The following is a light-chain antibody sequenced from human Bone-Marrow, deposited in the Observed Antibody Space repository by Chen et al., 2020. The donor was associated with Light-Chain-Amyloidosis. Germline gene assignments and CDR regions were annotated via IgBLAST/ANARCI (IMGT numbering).Light chain of an antibody. Sequence: SYELTQPPSVSVSPGQTARITCSGDDLPTKYAYWYQQKPGQAPLLVIHRDTERPSGISERFSGSSSGTPATLTISGVQAEDEADYHCQSADSSGTYEVIFGGGTKLTVL. J-gene: IGLJ2*01. CDR1: DLPTKY. V-gene: IGLV3-25*03. CDR3: QSADSSGTYEVI. CDR2: RDT.